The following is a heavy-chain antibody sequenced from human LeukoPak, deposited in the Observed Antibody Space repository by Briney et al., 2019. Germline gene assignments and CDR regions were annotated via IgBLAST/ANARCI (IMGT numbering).Heavy chain of an antibody. J-gene: IGHJ4*02. Sequence: PGGSLRLSCAASGFTFSSYAMSWVRQAPGKGLEWVGRIKSKTDGGTTDYAAPVKGRFTISRDDSKNTLYLQMNSLKTEDTAVYYCTTDHPGTTLGLGYWGQGTLVTVSS. CDR1: GFTFSSYA. CDR2: IKSKTDGGTT. D-gene: IGHD1-1*01. CDR3: TTDHPGTTLGLGY. V-gene: IGHV3-15*01.